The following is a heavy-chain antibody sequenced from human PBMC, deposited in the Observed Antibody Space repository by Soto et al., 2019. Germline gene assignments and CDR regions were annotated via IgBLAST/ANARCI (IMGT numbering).Heavy chain of an antibody. V-gene: IGHV3-33*01. CDR2: IWYDGSNK. D-gene: IGHD3-10*01. J-gene: IGHJ6*03. Sequence: GGSLRLSCAASGFTFSSYGMHWVRQAPGKGLEWVAVIWYDGSNKYYADSVKGRFTISRDNSKNTLYLQMNSLRAEDTAVYYCARDKVYYYGSGIMDVWGKGTTVTVSS. CDR3: ARDKVYYYGSGIMDV. CDR1: GFTFSSYG.